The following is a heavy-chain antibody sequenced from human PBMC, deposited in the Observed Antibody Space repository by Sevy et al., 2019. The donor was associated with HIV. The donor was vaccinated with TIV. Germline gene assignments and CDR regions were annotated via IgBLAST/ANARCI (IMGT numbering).Heavy chain of an antibody. CDR2: INPGGTEE. Sequence: GGSLRLSCVASGFTFSNSWMNWVRQAPGKGLEWVANINPGGTEEFYVDSVKGRFTISRDNSKNTLYLHMNNLRPEDTAVYYCARDRYYDASGYYYYYYGMDVWGQGTTVTVSS. CDR3: ARDRYYDASGYYYYYYGMDV. J-gene: IGHJ6*02. V-gene: IGHV3-7*01. CDR1: GFTFSNSW. D-gene: IGHD3-22*01.